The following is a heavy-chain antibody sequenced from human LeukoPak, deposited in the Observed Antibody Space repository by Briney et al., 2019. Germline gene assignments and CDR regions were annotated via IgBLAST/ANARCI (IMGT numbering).Heavy chain of an antibody. V-gene: IGHV3-9*01. Sequence: GGSLRLSCAASGFTFDDYAMHWVRQAPGKGLEWVSGISWNSGSIGYADSVKGRFTISRDNAKNSLYLQMNSLRAEGTALYYCAKDLAVAGMSRVGAFDIWGQGTMVTVSS. CDR2: ISWNSGSI. CDR3: AKDLAVAGMSRVGAFDI. CDR1: GFTFDDYA. D-gene: IGHD6-19*01. J-gene: IGHJ3*02.